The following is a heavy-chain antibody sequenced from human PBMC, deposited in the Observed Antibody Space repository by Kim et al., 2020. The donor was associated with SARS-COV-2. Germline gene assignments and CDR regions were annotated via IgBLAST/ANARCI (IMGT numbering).Heavy chain of an antibody. D-gene: IGHD2-15*01. Sequence: DSVKGRFTISRDNAKNSLYLQMNSLRAEDTAVYYCARGRSCSGGSCYLDYWGQGTLVTVSS. V-gene: IGHV3-11*05. J-gene: IGHJ4*02. CDR3: ARGRSCSGGSCYLDY.